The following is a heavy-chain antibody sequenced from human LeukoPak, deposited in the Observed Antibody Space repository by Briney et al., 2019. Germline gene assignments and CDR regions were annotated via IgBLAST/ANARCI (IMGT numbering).Heavy chain of an antibody. CDR3: ARDRCSSTTCYNTPNWFDP. Sequence: GESLRLSCAASGVTFNDYGMRWVRQAPGKGLEWVAGINWNGGSTGYTDSVKGRFTISRDNAKNSLFLQMNSLRAEDTAFYHCARDRCSSTTCYNTPNWFDPWGQGTLVIVSS. J-gene: IGHJ5*02. CDR1: GVTFNDYG. CDR2: INWNGGST. V-gene: IGHV3-20*01. D-gene: IGHD2-2*02.